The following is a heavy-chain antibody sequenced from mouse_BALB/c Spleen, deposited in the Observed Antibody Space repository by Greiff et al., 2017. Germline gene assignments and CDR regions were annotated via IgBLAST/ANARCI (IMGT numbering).Heavy chain of an antibody. J-gene: IGHJ3*01. CDR3: ARDLLSPLAY. D-gene: IGHD2-1*01. CDR1: GFSLTSYG. Sequence: QVQLKESGPGLVAPSQSLSISCTVSGFSLTSYGVHWVRQPPGKGLEWLGVICAGGSTNYNSALMSRLSISKDNSKSQVYLKMNRLKTDDTAMYYCARDLLSPLAYWGQGTLVTVSA. V-gene: IGHV2-9*02. CDR2: ICAGGST.